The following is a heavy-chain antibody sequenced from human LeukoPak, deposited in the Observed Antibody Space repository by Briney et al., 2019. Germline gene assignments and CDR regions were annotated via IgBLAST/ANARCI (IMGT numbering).Heavy chain of an antibody. D-gene: IGHD2-2*01. Sequence: PGRSLRLSCAASGFTFSSYAMHWVRQAPGKGLEWVAVISYDGSNKYYADSVKGRFTISRDNSKNTLYLQMNSLRAEDTAVYYCARDSRIIVVVPAAISPDYWGQGTLVTVSS. CDR3: ARDSRIIVVVPAAISPDY. J-gene: IGHJ4*02. CDR2: ISYDGSNK. V-gene: IGHV3-30*04. CDR1: GFTFSSYA.